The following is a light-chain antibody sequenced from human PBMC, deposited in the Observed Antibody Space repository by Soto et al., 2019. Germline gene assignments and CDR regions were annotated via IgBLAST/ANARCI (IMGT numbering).Light chain of an antibody. CDR1: SSNIGAGYD. Sequence: QSVLTQPPSVSGAPGQRVTISCTGSSSNIGAGYDVHWYQQLPGTAPKLLIYGNDNRPSGIPDRFSGSKSGTSASLAITGLQAEDEADYYCQSYDGNLSGSVFGGRTKLPS. V-gene: IGLV1-40*01. CDR2: GND. CDR3: QSYDGNLSGSV. J-gene: IGLJ2*01.